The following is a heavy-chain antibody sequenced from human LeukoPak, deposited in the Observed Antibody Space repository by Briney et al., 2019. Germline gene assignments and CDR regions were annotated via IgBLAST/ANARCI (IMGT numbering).Heavy chain of an antibody. V-gene: IGHV4-39*01. CDR1: GGSISSSSYY. J-gene: IGHJ5*02. Sequence: SETLSFTCTVSGGSISSSSYYRGWIRQPPGKGLEWIGSIYYSGSTYYNPSLKSRVTISVDTSKNQFSLKLSSVTAADTAVYYCARHLIQADIVVVVAARYNWFDPWGQGTLVTVSS. CDR2: IYYSGST. CDR3: ARHLIQADIVVVVAARYNWFDP. D-gene: IGHD2-15*01.